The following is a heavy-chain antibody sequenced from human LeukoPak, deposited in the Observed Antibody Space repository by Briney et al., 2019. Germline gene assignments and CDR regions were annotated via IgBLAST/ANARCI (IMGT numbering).Heavy chain of an antibody. V-gene: IGHV3-23*01. CDR1: GFTFSDYY. D-gene: IGHD1-14*01. CDR2: IGSDSGGI. J-gene: IGHJ4*02. Sequence: GGSLRLSCAGSGFTFSDYYMSWIRQAPGKGLQWVSVIGSDSGGIQYADSVKGRFSISRDNSKNTLYLQMNSLRADDTAIYYCAKYRTRHAPPRNFDYWGQGTLVTVSS. CDR3: AKYRTRHAPPRNFDY.